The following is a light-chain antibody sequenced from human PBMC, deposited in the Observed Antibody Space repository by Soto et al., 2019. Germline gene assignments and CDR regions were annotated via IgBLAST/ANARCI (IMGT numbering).Light chain of an antibody. CDR3: QHRRDSPSG. Sequence: EIVLKQSPATLSLSPGETATLSCRASPGVDRYLDWYQEKVGRSPRLIIYDTSNRATGVPARFSGSRYGTDFTLTITSLQAEDHALYFCQHRRDSPSGFGPGTRVEIK. CDR2: DTS. CDR1: PGVDRY. J-gene: IGKJ3*01. V-gene: IGKV3-11*01.